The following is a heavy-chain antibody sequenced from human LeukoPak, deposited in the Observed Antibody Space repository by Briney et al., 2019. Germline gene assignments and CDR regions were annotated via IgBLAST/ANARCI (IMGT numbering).Heavy chain of an antibody. CDR2: LRYDGGNK. Sequence: GGSLRLSCAASGFTFSSFGMHWVRQAPGKGLEWVAFLRYDGGNKYYADSVKGRFTISRDNSKNTLYLQMNSLRAEDTAVYYCVKGACGSISCWPTPSGENFQHWGQGTLVTVSS. D-gene: IGHD3-3*02. CDR3: VKGACGSISCWPTPSGENFQH. J-gene: IGHJ1*01. V-gene: IGHV3-30*02. CDR1: GFTFSSFG.